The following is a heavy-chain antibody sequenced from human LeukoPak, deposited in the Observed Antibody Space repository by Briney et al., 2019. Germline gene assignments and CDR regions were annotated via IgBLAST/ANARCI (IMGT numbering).Heavy chain of an antibody. CDR2: ISYDGSNK. D-gene: IGHD2-21*02. J-gene: IGHJ5*02. CDR3: ARAVVTAISNWFDP. V-gene: IGHV3-30*04. CDR1: GFTFSSYA. Sequence: GGSLRLSCAASGFTFSSYAMHWVRQAPGKGLERVAVISYDGSNKYYADSVKGRFTISRDNSKNTLYLQMNSLRAEDTAVYYCARAVVTAISNWFDPWGQGTLVTVSS.